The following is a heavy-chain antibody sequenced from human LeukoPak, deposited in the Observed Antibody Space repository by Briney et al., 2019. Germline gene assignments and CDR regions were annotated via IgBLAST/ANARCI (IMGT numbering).Heavy chain of an antibody. V-gene: IGHV3-30-3*01. Sequence: GGSLRLSCAASGFTFSSYAMHWVRQAPGKGLEWVAVISYDGSNKYYADSVKGRFTISRDNSKNTLYLQMNSLRAEDTAVYYCARDLYYDSSGYPDAFDIWGQGTMVTVSS. CDR3: ARDLYYDSSGYPDAFDI. CDR2: ISYDGSNK. J-gene: IGHJ3*02. CDR1: GFTFSSYA. D-gene: IGHD3-22*01.